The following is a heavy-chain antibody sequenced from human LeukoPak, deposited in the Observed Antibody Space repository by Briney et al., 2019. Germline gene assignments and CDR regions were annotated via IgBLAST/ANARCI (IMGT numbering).Heavy chain of an antibody. V-gene: IGHV4-39*07. CDR3: ARDSGSGSPPNC. CDR1: GGSIGSSSYS. Sequence: SETLSLTCTVSGGSIGSSSYSWGWIRQPPGKGLEWIGRIHTSGNTNYNPSLKSRVTMSVDTSKNQFSLKLSSVTAADTAVYYCARDSGSGSPPNCWGQGTLVTVSS. D-gene: IGHD3-10*01. J-gene: IGHJ4*02. CDR2: IHTSGNT.